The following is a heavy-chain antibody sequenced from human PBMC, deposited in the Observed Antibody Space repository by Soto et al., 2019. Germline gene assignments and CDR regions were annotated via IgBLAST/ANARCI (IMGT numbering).Heavy chain of an antibody. Sequence: GGALRLSFAASGFTFSSYGMHWVRQAPGKGLEWVAVISYDGSNKYYADSVKGRFTISRDNSKNTLYLQMNSLRAEDTAVYYCAKGLNIAVAVAATGFDSWGQGTLVTVSS. V-gene: IGHV3-30*18. CDR1: GFTFSSYG. CDR2: ISYDGSNK. J-gene: IGHJ4*02. D-gene: IGHD2-15*01. CDR3: AKGLNIAVAVAATGFDS.